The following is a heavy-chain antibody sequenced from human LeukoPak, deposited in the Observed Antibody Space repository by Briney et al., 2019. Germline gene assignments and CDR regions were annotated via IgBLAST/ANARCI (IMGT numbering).Heavy chain of an antibody. CDR3: ARDSTYWYDSGSSGPHYF. CDR2: ISSDGSKT. J-gene: IGHJ4*02. V-gene: IGHV3-30*01. D-gene: IGHD3-10*01. Sequence: GRSPRLSCAASGFIFSNYAMHWVRQAPGKGLRWVALISSDGSKTYHADSVKGRFSISRDNSKNTPYLQLNSLRAEDTSVYYCARDSTYWYDSGSSGPHYFWGQGSLVTVSS. CDR1: GFIFSNYA.